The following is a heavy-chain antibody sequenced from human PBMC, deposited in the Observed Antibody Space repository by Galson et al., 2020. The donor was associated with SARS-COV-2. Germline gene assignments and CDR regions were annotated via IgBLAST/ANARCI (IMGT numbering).Heavy chain of an antibody. D-gene: IGHD3-22*01. CDR1: GFTFRDNN. J-gene: IGHJ2*01. Sequence: GESLKISCAASGFTFRDNNMIWVRQAPGKGLEWVSSIAGSGAYKYYADSMKGRFTISRDNAKNSVYLQLNSLRDEDTAVYYCARDKGSGFPLPFSCHLWCVRTLVPLSS. V-gene: IGHV3-21*01. CDR2: IAGSGAYK. CDR3: ARDKGSGFPLPFSCHL.